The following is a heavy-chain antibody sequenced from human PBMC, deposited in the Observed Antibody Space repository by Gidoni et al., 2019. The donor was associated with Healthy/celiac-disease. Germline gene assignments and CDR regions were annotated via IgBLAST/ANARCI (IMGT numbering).Heavy chain of an antibody. D-gene: IGHD2-8*02. CDR3: ARDIGTGGDY. CDR1: GGTFRSYT. V-gene: IGHV1-69*08. CDR2: ITPILGIA. Sequence: QVQLVQSGAEVKKPGSSVKVSCKASGGTFRSYTISWVRQAPGQGLEWMGRITPILGIANYAQEFQGRVTITADKSTSTAYMELSSLRSEDTAVYYCARDIGTGGDYWGQGTLVTVSS. J-gene: IGHJ4*02.